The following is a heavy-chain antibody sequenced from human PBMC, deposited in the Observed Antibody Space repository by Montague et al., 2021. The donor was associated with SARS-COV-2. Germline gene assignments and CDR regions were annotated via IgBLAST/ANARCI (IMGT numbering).Heavy chain of an antibody. CDR3: AAKVLKVPADY. CDR2: ISYGGIA. CDR1: GVSITSTNW. J-gene: IGHJ4*01. Sequence: SETLSLTCAVSGVSITSTNWWSLVRQPPGKGLEWIGEISYGGIATYNPSIKSRATISMDRSRNLFSLKLSSVTAADTAIYYCAAKVLKVPADYWGQETLVTVS. V-gene: IGHV4-4*02.